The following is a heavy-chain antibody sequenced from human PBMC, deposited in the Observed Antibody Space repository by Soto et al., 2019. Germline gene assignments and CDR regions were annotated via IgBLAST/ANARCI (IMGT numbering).Heavy chain of an antibody. CDR3: ATGRYSGTYLVDPFDI. V-gene: IGHV3-33*01. D-gene: IGHD1-26*01. J-gene: IGHJ3*02. Sequence: PGGSLRLSCAASGFAFSNYGMHWVRQAPGKGLEWVAVMWFDGNKRYYADSVKGRFTISRDNSKNIMSLQMDSLRVEDSAVYYCATGRYSGTYLVDPFDIWGQGTTATVSS. CDR2: MWFDGNKR. CDR1: GFAFSNYG.